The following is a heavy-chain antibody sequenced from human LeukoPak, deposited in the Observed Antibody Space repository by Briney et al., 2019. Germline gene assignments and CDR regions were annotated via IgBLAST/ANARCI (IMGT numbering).Heavy chain of an antibody. J-gene: IGHJ4*02. V-gene: IGHV1-46*01. D-gene: IGHD6-19*01. CDR1: GYTFTSYY. CDR2: INPIDGIT. CDR3: ARARAGQQWMVNDY. Sequence: ASVKVSCKASGYTFTSYYMHWWQQAPEQPLKWMEIINPIDGITSYAQKFQGRITMTRETSTSTVYMELSSLTSEDTDVYYCARARAGQQWMVNDYWGQGTLVTVSS.